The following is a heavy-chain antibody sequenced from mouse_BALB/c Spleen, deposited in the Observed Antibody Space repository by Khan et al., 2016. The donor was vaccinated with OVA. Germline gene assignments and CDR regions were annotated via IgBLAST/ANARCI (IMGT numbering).Heavy chain of an antibody. J-gene: IGHJ3*01. CDR1: GYTFTSYW. Sequence: QVQLQQSGAELVKPGASVKLSCKTSGYTFTSYWIQWVKQRPGQGLGWIGQIFPGTDTTYYNANFKGKATLTVDTSSNTAYMQFSSLTSEDSAVYFCARGYFGNYEFAYWGQGTLVTVSP. V-gene: IGHV1S132*01. CDR3: ARGYFGNYEFAY. D-gene: IGHD2-1*01. CDR2: IFPGTDTT.